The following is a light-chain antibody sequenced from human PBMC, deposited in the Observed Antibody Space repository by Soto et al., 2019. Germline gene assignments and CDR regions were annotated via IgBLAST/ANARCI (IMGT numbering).Light chain of an antibody. CDR2: QTS. Sequence: EIVLTQSPATVSSFPGDRVTLSCRASQYINTRLAWYQHRPGQAPRLLIYQTSIRAAGIPARFSGSGSGTDFTLTISSLEPEDFAVYYCQQCGSSPWTFGQGTKVDIK. J-gene: IGKJ1*01. CDR1: QYINTR. V-gene: IGKV3-20*01. CDR3: QQCGSSPWT.